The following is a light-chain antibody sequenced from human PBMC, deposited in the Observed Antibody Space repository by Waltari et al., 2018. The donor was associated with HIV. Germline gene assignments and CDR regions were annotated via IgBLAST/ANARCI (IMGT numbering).Light chain of an antibody. CDR1: QSISSW. CDR2: KAS. V-gene: IGKV1-5*03. CDR3: QQYNSYPWT. J-gene: IGKJ1*01. Sequence: DIQMTQSPSTLSASVGDRVNITCRASQSISSWLAWYQQKPGKAPKLLIYKASSLESGVPSRFSGRGSGTDFTLTISSLQADDLATYYCQQYNSYPWTFGQGTKVEIK.